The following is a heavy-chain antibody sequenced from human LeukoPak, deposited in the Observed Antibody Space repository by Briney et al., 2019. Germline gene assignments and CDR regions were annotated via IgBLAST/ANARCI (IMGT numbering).Heavy chain of an antibody. V-gene: IGHV3-30*04. CDR1: GFTFSSYA. J-gene: IGHJ5*02. CDR2: ISYDGSNK. CDR3: ARASRYCSSTSCWYWFDP. D-gene: IGHD2-2*01. Sequence: GGSLRLSCAASGFTFSSYAMHWVRQAPGKGLEWVAVISYDGSNKYYADSEKGRFTISRDNSKNTLYLQMNSLRAEDTAVYYCARASRYCSSTSCWYWFDPWGQGTLVTVSS.